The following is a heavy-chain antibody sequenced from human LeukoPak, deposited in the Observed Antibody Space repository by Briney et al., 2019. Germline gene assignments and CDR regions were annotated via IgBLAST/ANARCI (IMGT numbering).Heavy chain of an antibody. CDR1: GYSFANW. Sequence: GESLKISCKGSGYSFANWITWVRQMPGKGLEWMGRIDPSDSSTNYSPSFQGHVTISVDKSIKTAYLQWSSLEASDTAIYYCARGSGWTDYWGQGTLATVSS. CDR3: ARGSGWTDY. J-gene: IGHJ4*02. D-gene: IGHD3-3*01. CDR2: IDPSDSST. V-gene: IGHV5-10-1*01.